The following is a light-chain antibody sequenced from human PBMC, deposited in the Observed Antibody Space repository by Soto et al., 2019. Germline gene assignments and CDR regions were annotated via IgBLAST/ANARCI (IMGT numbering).Light chain of an antibody. CDR1: QSVLYSSKNKNY. J-gene: IGKJ4*01. V-gene: IGKV4-1*01. Sequence: DIVMTQSPDSLAVSLGERATINCKSSQSVLYSSKNKNYLAWYQQKPGQPPKLLIYWASTREPGVPDRFSGSGSVTDFTLTISSLQAEDVAVYYCQQYYSTTLTFGGGTKVEIK. CDR3: QQYYSTTLT. CDR2: WAS.